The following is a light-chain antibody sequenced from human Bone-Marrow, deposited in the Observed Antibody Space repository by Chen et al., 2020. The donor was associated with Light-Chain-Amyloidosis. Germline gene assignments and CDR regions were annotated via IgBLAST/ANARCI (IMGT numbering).Light chain of an antibody. CDR1: QSLLHFNGYNY. CDR2: LGS. CDR3: MQALHTPYT. J-gene: IGKJ2*01. V-gene: IGKV2-28*01. Sequence: DIVMTQSPLSLPVTPGEPASISCRSSQSLLHFNGYNYLDWYLQKPGQSPQLLIYLGSNRASGVPDRFSGSGSGTDFTLRISRVEAEDVGVYYCMQALHTPYTFGQGTKLEIK.